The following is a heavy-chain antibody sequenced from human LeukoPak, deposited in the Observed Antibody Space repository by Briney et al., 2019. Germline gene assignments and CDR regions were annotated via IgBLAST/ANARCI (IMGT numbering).Heavy chain of an antibody. CDR1: GFTFNNYA. CDR3: AKDRDYDSSGYYQY. D-gene: IGHD3-22*01. V-gene: IGHV3-23*01. J-gene: IGHJ4*02. Sequence: GGSLRLSCAASGFTFNNYALTWVRQTPGKGLECVSAISGDGVSPYYVDSVRGRFTISRDNSKNTLYLQMNSLRAEDTAVYYCAKDRDYDSSGYYQYWGQGTLVTVSS. CDR2: ISGDGVSP.